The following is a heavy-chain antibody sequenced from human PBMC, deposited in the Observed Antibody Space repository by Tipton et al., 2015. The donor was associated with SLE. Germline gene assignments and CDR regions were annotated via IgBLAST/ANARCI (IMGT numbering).Heavy chain of an antibody. CDR3: ASMIVVIPVEARRDGMDV. CDR2: IHYSGST. Sequence: TLSLTCTVSGGSISSYYWSWIRQPPGKGLEWIGYIHYSGSTNYNPSLKSRVTISVDTSKNQISLKLSSVTAADTAVYYCASMIVVIPVEARRDGMDVWGQGTTVTVSS. J-gene: IGHJ6*02. D-gene: IGHD2-2*01. V-gene: IGHV4-59*07. CDR1: GGSISSYY.